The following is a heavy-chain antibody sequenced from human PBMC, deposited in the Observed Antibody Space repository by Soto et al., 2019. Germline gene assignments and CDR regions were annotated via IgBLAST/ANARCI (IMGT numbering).Heavy chain of an antibody. CDR2: IHPSGGGT. Sequence: QVQLVQSGAEVRKPGASVKVSCKPSGYTFNTYYLHLLRQATGQALEWMGVIHPSGGGTTYAQKFLARVTVTRDTSTTTVFMELSSMRSDDTAVYYCARGGHIAVVTASFDYWGQGTLVTVSS. J-gene: IGHJ4*02. CDR3: ARGGHIAVVTASFDY. V-gene: IGHV1-46*02. D-gene: IGHD2-21*02. CDR1: GYTFNTYY.